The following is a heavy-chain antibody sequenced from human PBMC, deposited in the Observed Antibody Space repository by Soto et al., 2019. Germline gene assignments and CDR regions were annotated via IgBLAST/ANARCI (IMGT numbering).Heavy chain of an antibody. J-gene: IGHJ1*01. CDR2: INHSGST. Sequence: SETLSLTCAVYGGSFSGYYWSWIRQPPGKGLEWIGEINHSGSTNYNPSLKSRVTISVGTSKNQFSLKLSSVTAADTAVYFCVRGVLSWGQGTLVTVSS. CDR1: GGSFSGYY. D-gene: IGHD3-10*01. CDR3: VRGVLS. V-gene: IGHV4-34*01.